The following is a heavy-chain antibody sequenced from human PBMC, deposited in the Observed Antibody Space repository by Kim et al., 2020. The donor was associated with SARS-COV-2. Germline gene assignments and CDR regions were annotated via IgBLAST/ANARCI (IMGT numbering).Heavy chain of an antibody. V-gene: IGHV3-74*01. CDR2: VNSDGSST. J-gene: IGHJ4*02. CDR3: ASLSTGYVWAIFEY. CDR1: GFTFSSYW. D-gene: IGHD3-16*01. Sequence: GGSLRLSCVASGFTFSSYWMHWVRQAPGKGLVWVSRVNSDGSSTSYADSVKGRFTISRDNARNTLYLQMNSLRAEDTAVYYCASLSTGYVWAIFEYWGQG.